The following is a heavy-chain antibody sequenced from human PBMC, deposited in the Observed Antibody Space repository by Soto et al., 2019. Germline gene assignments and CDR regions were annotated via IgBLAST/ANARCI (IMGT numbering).Heavy chain of an antibody. D-gene: IGHD1-26*01. J-gene: IGHJ5*02. V-gene: IGHV4-59*01. CDR1: GGSISSYY. CDR3: AAESRRQNRNRAVVGAKNWFDP. Sequence: PSETLSLTCTVSGGSISSYYWSWIRQPPGKGLEWIGYIYYSGSTNYNPSLKSRVTISVDTSKNQFSLKLSSVTAADTAVYYCAAESRRQNRNRAVVGAKNWFDPWGQGTLVTVSS. CDR2: IYYSGST.